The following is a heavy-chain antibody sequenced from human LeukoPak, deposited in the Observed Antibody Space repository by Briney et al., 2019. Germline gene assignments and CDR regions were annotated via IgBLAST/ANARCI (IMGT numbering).Heavy chain of an antibody. D-gene: IGHD1-26*01. V-gene: IGHV4-4*02. Sequence: SETLSLTCTVSGGSISSSNWWSWVRQPPGKGLEWIGEIYHSGSTNYNPSLKSRVTISVDKSKNQFSLKLSSVTAADTAVYYCARDEDSGSYYHAFDIWGQGTMVTVSS. CDR2: IYHSGST. CDR3: ARDEDSGSYYHAFDI. CDR1: GGSISSSNW. J-gene: IGHJ3*02.